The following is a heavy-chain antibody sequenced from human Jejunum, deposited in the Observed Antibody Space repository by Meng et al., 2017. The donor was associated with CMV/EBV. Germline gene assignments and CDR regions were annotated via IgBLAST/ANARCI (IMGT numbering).Heavy chain of an antibody. V-gene: IGHV3-23*01. Sequence: TFSNYAMHWVRRAPGKGLEWVSFISTSGDNTYYADAVKGRFTISRDNSKNTLYLQMNSLRAEDTAVYYCTTRTSGHYYDSSGYYYWGQGTLVTVSS. CDR1: TFSNYA. CDR3: TTRTSGHYYDSSGYYY. J-gene: IGHJ4*02. CDR2: ISTSGDNT. D-gene: IGHD3-22*01.